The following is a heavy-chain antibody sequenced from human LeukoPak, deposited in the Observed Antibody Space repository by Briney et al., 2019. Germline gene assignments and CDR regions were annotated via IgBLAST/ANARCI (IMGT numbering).Heavy chain of an antibody. CDR1: GFTFSSYG. V-gene: IGHV3-33*01. J-gene: IGHJ4*02. CDR2: IWYDGSNK. CDR3: ARGRPHGNDY. D-gene: IGHD4-23*01. Sequence: GGSLRLSCAASGFTFSSYGMHWVRQAPGKGLGWVAVIWYDGSNKYYADSVKGRFTISRDNSKNTLYLQMNSLRAEDTAVYYCARGRPHGNDYWGQGTLVTVSS.